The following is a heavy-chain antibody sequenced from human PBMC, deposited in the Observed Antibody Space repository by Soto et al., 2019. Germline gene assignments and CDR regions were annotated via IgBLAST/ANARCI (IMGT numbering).Heavy chain of an antibody. CDR3: ARDVRLRFLEWFIPPPGMDV. Sequence: QVQLVESGGGVVQPGRSLRLSCAASGFTFSSYAMRWVRQAPGKGLEWVAVISYDGSNKYYADSVKGRFTISRDNSKNTLYLQMNSLRAEDTAVYYCARDVRLRFLEWFIPPPGMDVWGQGTTVTVSS. J-gene: IGHJ6*02. CDR2: ISYDGSNK. CDR1: GFTFSSYA. V-gene: IGHV3-30-3*01. D-gene: IGHD3-3*01.